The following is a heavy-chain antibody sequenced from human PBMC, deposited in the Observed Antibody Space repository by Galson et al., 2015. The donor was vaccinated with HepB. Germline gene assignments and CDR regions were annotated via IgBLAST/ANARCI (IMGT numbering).Heavy chain of an antibody. CDR2: IIPTIGTA. V-gene: IGHV1-69*06. D-gene: IGHD1-26*01. CDR1: GDTFSSYA. Sequence: SVKVSYKASGDTFSSYAISWVRQAPGQGLEWMGGIIPTIGTASYAQKFQGRVMITADKSMSTAYMELSNLRFEDTAVYYCATVEYSGSQRVFDNWGQGTQVTVSS. CDR3: ATVEYSGSQRVFDN. J-gene: IGHJ4*02.